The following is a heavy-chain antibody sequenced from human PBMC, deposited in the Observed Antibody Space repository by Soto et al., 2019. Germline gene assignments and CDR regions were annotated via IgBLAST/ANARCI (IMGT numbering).Heavy chain of an antibody. J-gene: IGHJ4*02. Sequence: QVQLVESGGGVVQPGRSLRLSCAASGFTFRNYAMHWVRRAPGKGLEWEAIISYDARNSYYADSVKGRFTVSRDNSRSTLYPEMNSQRSEDQDVYFCARPFWNPHDKFDSWGLGTLVTVSS. CDR1: GFTFRNYA. CDR2: ISYDARNS. CDR3: ARPFWNPHDKFDS. D-gene: IGHD3-3*01. V-gene: IGHV3-30*04.